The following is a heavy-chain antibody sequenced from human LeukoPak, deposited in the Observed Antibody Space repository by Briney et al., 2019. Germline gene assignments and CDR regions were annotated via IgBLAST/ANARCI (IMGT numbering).Heavy chain of an antibody. J-gene: IGHJ4*02. Sequence: GGSLRLSCVASGFTFSKYGMHWVRQAPGKGLECVAVISYDGSNKYYADSVKGRFTISRDNSKNTLYLQMNSLRAEDTAVYYCAKVQRAYYDILTGHLDFWGQGTLVTVSS. CDR1: GFTFSKYG. V-gene: IGHV3-30*18. D-gene: IGHD3-9*01. CDR2: ISYDGSNK. CDR3: AKVQRAYYDILTGHLDF.